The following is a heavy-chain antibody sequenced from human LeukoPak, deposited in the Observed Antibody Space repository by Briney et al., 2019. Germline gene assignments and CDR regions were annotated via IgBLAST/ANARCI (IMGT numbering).Heavy chain of an antibody. Sequence: SVKVSCKASGYTFTSYDINWVRQATGQGLEWMGWMNPNSGSTGYAQKFQGRVTMTRKTPINTAYMELGSLRSEDTAVYYCARGLRRRCGGDCYLVYRGQGTLVTVSS. CDR2: MNPNSGST. CDR3: ARGLRRRCGGDCYLVY. V-gene: IGHV1-8*01. D-gene: IGHD2-21*02. CDR1: GYTFTSYD. J-gene: IGHJ4*02.